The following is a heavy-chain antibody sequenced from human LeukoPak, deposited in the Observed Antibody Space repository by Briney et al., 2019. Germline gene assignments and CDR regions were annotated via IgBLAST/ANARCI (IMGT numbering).Heavy chain of an antibody. Sequence: GGSLRLSCAASGFTFSSYSMNWVRQAPGKGLEWVSSISSSSSYIYYADSVKGRFTISRDNAKNSLYLQMNSLRAEDTAVYYCARVGTLGVWFGDQPPLDAEYFQHWGQGTLVTVSS. CDR1: GFTFSSYS. CDR2: ISSSSSYI. D-gene: IGHD3-10*01. J-gene: IGHJ1*01. CDR3: ARVGTLGVWFGDQPPLDAEYFQH. V-gene: IGHV3-21*01.